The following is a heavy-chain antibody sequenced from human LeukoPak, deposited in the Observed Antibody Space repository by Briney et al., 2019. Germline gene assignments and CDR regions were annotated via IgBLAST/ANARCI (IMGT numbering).Heavy chain of an antibody. V-gene: IGHV3-33*01. CDR1: GFTFSSYG. Sequence: PGRSLRLSCAASGFTFSSYGMHWVRQAPGKGLEWVAVIWYDGSNKYYADSVKGRFTISRDNSKNTLYLQMNSLRAEDTAVYYCARNFRGSGSYNYYFDYWGQGTLVTLSS. D-gene: IGHD1-26*01. J-gene: IGHJ4*02. CDR3: ARNFRGSGSYNYYFDY. CDR2: IWYDGSNK.